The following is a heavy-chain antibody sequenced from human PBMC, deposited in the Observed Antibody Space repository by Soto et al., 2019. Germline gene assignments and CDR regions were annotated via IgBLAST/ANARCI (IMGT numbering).Heavy chain of an antibody. Sequence: EVQLVESGGGLVQSGGSLRLSCAASGFTFSSYWMHWVRHAPGKGLLWVSRITSDGSNTAYADSVKGRFTISRDNAKNTLYLQMNSLRAEDTAVYYCASLLWGGITTDYWGQGTLVTVSS. J-gene: IGHJ4*02. CDR3: ASLLWGGITTDY. D-gene: IGHD2-21*01. CDR2: ITSDGSNT. V-gene: IGHV3-74*01. CDR1: GFTFSSYW.